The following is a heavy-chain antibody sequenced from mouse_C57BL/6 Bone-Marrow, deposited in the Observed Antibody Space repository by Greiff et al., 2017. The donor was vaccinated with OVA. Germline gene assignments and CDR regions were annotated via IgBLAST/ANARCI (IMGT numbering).Heavy chain of an antibody. J-gene: IGHJ4*01. Sequence: EVQRVESGEGLVKPGGSLKLSCAASGFTFSSYAMSWVRQTPEKRLEWVAYISSGGDYIYYADTVKGRFTISRDNARNTLYLQMSSLKSEDTAMYYCTRYYYYGSPDYWGQGTSVTVSS. CDR3: TRYYYYGSPDY. D-gene: IGHD1-1*01. V-gene: IGHV5-9-1*02. CDR1: GFTFSSYA. CDR2: ISSGGDYI.